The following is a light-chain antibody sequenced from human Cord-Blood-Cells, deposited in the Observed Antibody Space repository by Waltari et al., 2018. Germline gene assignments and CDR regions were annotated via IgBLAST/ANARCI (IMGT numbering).Light chain of an antibody. Sequence: QSALTQPASVSGSPGQSITIPCPGTRSDVGGFNFFSWYQQHPGKAPKLMIYDVSNRPSGVSNRFSGSKSGNTASLTISGLQAEDEADYYCSSYTSSSTVVFGGGTKLTVL. V-gene: IGLV2-14*01. CDR2: DVS. CDR1: RSDVGGFNF. CDR3: SSYTSSSTVV. J-gene: IGLJ2*01.